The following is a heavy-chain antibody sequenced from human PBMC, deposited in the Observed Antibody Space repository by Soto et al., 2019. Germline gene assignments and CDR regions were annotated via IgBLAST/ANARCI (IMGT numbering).Heavy chain of an antibody. V-gene: IGHV1-69*13. CDR2: IIPIFGTA. J-gene: IGHJ4*02. Sequence: GASVKVSCKASGGTFSSYAISWVRQAPGQGLEWMGGIIPIFGTANYAQKFQGRVTITADESTSTAYMELSSLRSEDTAVYYCARVGPSGYSSSWYDYWGQGTLVTVSS. D-gene: IGHD6-13*01. CDR1: GGTFSSYA. CDR3: ARVGPSGYSSSWYDY.